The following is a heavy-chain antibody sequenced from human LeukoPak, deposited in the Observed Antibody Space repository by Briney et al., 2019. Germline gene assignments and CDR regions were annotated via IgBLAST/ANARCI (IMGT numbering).Heavy chain of an antibody. J-gene: IGHJ4*02. D-gene: IGHD5-18*01. CDR3: ARRAYSPVPFDY. CDR2: IYHNGRT. CDR1: GYSISSGYY. Sequence: SETLSLTCTVSGYSISSGYYWAWIRQSPGKGLEWIGNIYHNGRTYHNPSLRSRVTISLVTSKNQFSLRLNSMTAADTAVYYCARRAYSPVPFDYWGQGTLVTVSS. V-gene: IGHV4-38-2*02.